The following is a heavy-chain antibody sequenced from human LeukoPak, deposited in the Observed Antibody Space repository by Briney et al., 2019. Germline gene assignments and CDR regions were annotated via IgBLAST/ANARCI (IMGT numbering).Heavy chain of an antibody. J-gene: IGHJ4*02. V-gene: IGHV3-7*03. CDR2: IKKDGSEK. D-gene: IGHD6-13*01. Sequence: AGGSLRLSCAASGFTFSSDWMSWVRQAPGKGLEWVANIKKDGSEKYYVDSVKGRLTISRDNAKNSLYLQMNSLRAEDTAVYYCARDSSSSWYYFDYWGQGTLVTVSS. CDR1: GFTFSSDW. CDR3: ARDSSSSWYYFDY.